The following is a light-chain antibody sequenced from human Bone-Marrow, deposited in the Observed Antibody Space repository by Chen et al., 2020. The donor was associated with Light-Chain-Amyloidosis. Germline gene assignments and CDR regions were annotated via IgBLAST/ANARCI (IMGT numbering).Light chain of an antibody. CDR2: WAS. V-gene: IGKV4-1*01. CDR1: RTLLSMSNNKNH. J-gene: IGKJ5*01. CDR3: QQYYSTPT. Sequence: IEMTLSPYSLGVSLGERATINRKSNRTLLSMSNNKNHLAWYRQRPGQPPELLISWASSRTSGVPDRFSGSGSGTDFTLTITDLQPEDVAVYHCQQYYSTPTFGQGTRLDIK.